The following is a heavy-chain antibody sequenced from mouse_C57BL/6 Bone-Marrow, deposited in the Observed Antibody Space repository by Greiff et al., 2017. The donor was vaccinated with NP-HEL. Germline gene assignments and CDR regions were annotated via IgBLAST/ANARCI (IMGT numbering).Heavy chain of an antibody. CDR2: IYPGDGDT. D-gene: IGHD1-1*01. CDR1: GYAFSSYW. CDR3: CHYYGSSDY. J-gene: IGHJ2*01. V-gene: IGHV1-80*01. Sequence: VQLQQSGASVKISCKASGYAFSSYWMNWVKQRPGKGLEWIGQIYPGDGDTNYNGKFKGKATLTADKSSSTAYMQLSSLTSEDSAVYFCCHYYGSSDYWGQGTTLTVSS.